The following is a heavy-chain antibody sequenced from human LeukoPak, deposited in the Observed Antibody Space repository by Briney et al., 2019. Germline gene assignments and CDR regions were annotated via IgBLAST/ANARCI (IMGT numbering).Heavy chain of an antibody. CDR1: GFTFSSYW. D-gene: IGHD1-26*01. V-gene: IGHV3-7*01. CDR2: IKQDGSEK. CDR3: ARTSGSYVPVCDL. Sequence: GGSLRLSCAASGFTFSSYWMSWVRQAPGKGLEWVANIKQDGSEKYYVDSVKGRFTISRDNAKNSLYLQMNSLRAEDTAVYYCARTSGSYVPVCDLWGRGNLVTVSS. J-gene: IGHJ2*01.